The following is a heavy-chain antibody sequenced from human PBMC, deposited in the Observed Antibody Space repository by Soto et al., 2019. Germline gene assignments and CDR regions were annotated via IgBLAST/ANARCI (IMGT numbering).Heavy chain of an antibody. Sequence: EVQLAESGGGLVEPGGSLRLSCAASGFTFNSAWLSWFRQAPGKGLELIGLIKSKTSGETTDYTAPVKGRFTISRDDSEATVYLHMTSLKTEDTAKYFCVADDASHGAGEFVYWGQGTLVNVSS. CDR1: GFTFNSAW. J-gene: IGHJ4*02. CDR2: IKSKTSGETT. CDR3: VADDASHGAGEFVY. V-gene: IGHV3-15*01. D-gene: IGHD1-26*01.